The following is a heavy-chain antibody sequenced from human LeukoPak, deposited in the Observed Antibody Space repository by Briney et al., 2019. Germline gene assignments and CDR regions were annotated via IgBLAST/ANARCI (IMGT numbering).Heavy chain of an antibody. Sequence: GASVKVSCKASGYTFTSYGISWVRQAPGQGLEWMGWISAYNGNTNYAQKPQGRVTMTTDTSTSTAYMELRSLRSDDTAVYYCARERPDFWSGYIADAFDIWGQGTMVTVSS. J-gene: IGHJ3*02. CDR3: ARERPDFWSGYIADAFDI. CDR2: ISAYNGNT. CDR1: GYTFTSYG. D-gene: IGHD3-3*01. V-gene: IGHV1-18*01.